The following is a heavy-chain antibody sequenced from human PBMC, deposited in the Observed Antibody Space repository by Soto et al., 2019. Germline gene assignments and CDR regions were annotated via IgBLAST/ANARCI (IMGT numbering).Heavy chain of an antibody. CDR2: ISAYNGNT. CDR3: ARVGGRIYCSSTSCYNWFDP. V-gene: IGHV1-18*01. D-gene: IGHD2-2*01. Sequence: GASVKVSCKASGYTFTSYGISWVRQAPGQGLEWMGWISAYNGNTNYAQKLQGRVTMTTDTSTSTAYMELRSLRSDDTAVYYCARVGGRIYCSSTSCYNWFDPWGQGTLVTVSS. J-gene: IGHJ5*02. CDR1: GYTFTSYG.